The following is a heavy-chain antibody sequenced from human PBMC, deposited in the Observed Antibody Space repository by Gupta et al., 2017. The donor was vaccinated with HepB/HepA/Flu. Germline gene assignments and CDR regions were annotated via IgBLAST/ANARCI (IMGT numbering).Heavy chain of an antibody. Sequence: EVQLVASGGGLVKPGGSLRLSCTGSGFIFSNAWMNWVRQAPGKGLEWAGRIKSKVDGETTDYAAPAQGRFTILRDDSKNMVYLQMNSLKIEDTAVYYCNTGGYAFDIWGQGTTVTVSS. CDR3: NTGGYAFDI. V-gene: IGHV3-15*01. CDR1: GFIFSNAW. CDR2: IKSKVDGETT. J-gene: IGHJ3*02. D-gene: IGHD3-16*01.